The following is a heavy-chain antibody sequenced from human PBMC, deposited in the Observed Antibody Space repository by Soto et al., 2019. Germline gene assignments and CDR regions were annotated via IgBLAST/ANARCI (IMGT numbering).Heavy chain of an antibody. CDR1: GYSFSDYW. Sequence: ESLKISCKASGYSFSDYWIGWVRQMPGRGLEWMGIIYPGDSDTRYSASFQGQVTISADKSISTTFLQWSSLKASDTAMYYCARRRQYCGTSTCSFDPWGQGTLVTVYS. CDR3: ARRRQYCGTSTCSFDP. J-gene: IGHJ5*02. D-gene: IGHD2-21*01. V-gene: IGHV5-51*01. CDR2: IYPGDSDT.